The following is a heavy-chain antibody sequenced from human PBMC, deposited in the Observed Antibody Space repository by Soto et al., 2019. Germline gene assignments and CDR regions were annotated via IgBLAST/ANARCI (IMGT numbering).Heavy chain of an antibody. J-gene: IGHJ4*02. Sequence: PSETLSLTCTVSGGSISSGDYYWSWIRQPPGKGLEWIGYIYYRGSTYYNPSLKSRVTISVDTSKNQFSLKLSSVTAADLAVYYCASVVWSGHYDFWSGYYPSYFDYWGQGTLVTVSS. CDR1: GGSISSGDYY. D-gene: IGHD3-3*01. CDR3: ASVVWSGHYDFWSGYYPSYFDY. V-gene: IGHV4-30-4*01. CDR2: IYYRGST.